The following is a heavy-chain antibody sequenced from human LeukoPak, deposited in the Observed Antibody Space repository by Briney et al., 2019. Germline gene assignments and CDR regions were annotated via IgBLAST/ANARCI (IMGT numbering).Heavy chain of an antibody. CDR1: GGSIHSY. CDR2: ISGSGTI. Sequence: SETLSLTCTVSGGSIHSYWSWIRQPAGKGLDWIGRISGSGTITYNPALQSRLTISIDTSKNQFSLKLMSVTAADTAVYYCARDSGTTGEVKLDPWGQGTLVTVSS. D-gene: IGHD3-10*01. J-gene: IGHJ5*02. V-gene: IGHV4-4*07. CDR3: ARDSGTTGEVKLDP.